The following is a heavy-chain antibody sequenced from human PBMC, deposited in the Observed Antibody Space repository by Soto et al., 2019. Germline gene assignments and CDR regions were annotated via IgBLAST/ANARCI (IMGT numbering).Heavy chain of an antibody. CDR2: IYYSGST. CDR1: GGSISSGGYS. J-gene: IGHJ6*02. D-gene: IGHD6-13*01. CDR3: ARDRRSSSWSYGMDV. V-gene: IGHV4-61*08. Sequence: PSETLSLTCAVSGGSISSGGYSWSWIRQPPGKGLEWIGYIYYSGSTNYNPSLKSRVTISVDTSKNQFSLKLSSVTAADTALYYCARDRRSSSWSYGMDVWGQGTTVTVSS.